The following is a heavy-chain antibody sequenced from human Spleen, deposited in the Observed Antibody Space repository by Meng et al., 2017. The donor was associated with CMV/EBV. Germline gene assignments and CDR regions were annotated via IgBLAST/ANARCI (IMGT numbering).Heavy chain of an antibody. Sequence: KGSGYSFTNFWIAWVRQMPGKGLEWMGIIYPGDSDTKYSPSFQGQVTFSVDKSISTAYLQWNSLKASDTAIYYCARPDTGSYSGFDYWGQGTLVTVSS. CDR2: IYPGDSDT. J-gene: IGHJ4*02. D-gene: IGHD1-26*01. CDR1: GYSFTNFW. CDR3: ARPDTGSYSGFDY. V-gene: IGHV5-51*01.